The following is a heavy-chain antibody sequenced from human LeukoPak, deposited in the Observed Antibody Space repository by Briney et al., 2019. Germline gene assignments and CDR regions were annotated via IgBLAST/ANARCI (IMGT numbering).Heavy chain of an antibody. CDR1: GYTFTGYY. J-gene: IGHJ4*02. Sequence: ASVKVSCKASGYTFTGYYMHWVRQAPGQGLEWMGWINPNSGGTNYAQKFQGRVTMTRDTSISTAYMELSRLRSDDTAVYYCARPLYYDSSGYPYDYWGQGTLVTVSS. D-gene: IGHD3-22*01. CDR2: INPNSGGT. CDR3: ARPLYYDSSGYPYDY. V-gene: IGHV1-2*02.